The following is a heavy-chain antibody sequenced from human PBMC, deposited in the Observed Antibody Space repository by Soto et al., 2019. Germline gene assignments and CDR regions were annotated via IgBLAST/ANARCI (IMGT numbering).Heavy chain of an antibody. V-gene: IGHV3-23*01. Sequence: SGGSLRLSCAASGFTFSSYAMSWVRQAPGKGLEWVSAISGSGGSTYYADSVKGRFTISRDNSKNTLYLQMNSLRAEDTAVYYCANLHGGSTPLLFDYWGQGTLVTVSS. CDR1: GFTFSSYA. CDR3: ANLHGGSTPLLFDY. D-gene: IGHD2-15*01. CDR2: ISGSGGST. J-gene: IGHJ4*02.